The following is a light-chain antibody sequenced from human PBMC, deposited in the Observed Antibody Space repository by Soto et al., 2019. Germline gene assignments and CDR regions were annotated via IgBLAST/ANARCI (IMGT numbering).Light chain of an antibody. CDR2: GAS. Sequence: EIVLTQSPGTLSLSPGERATLSCRASQSVSSSSLAWYQQRPGQAPRLLIYGASSRATGIPDRFSGSGSGTDFTLTISRLEPEDFAVYYCQQYDTSPWTFGQGTKVDIK. CDR1: QSVSSSS. V-gene: IGKV3-20*01. CDR3: QQYDTSPWT. J-gene: IGKJ1*01.